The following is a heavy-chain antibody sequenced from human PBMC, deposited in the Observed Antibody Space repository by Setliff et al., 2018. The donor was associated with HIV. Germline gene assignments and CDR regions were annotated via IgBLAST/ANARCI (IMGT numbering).Heavy chain of an antibody. CDR1: GFTFSAFA. D-gene: IGHD3-16*02. Sequence: PGGSLRLSCVASGFTFSAFAMTWVRQAPGTGLEWIATISGGGGSKYYADSVKGRFIISSDNFKDTLYLQTDSLRAEDTSVYYCATFLRSGELSLFPDGFNLWGQGTLVTVSS. CDR2: ISGGGGSK. J-gene: IGHJ3*01. V-gene: IGHV3-23*01. CDR3: ATFLRSGELSLFPDGFNL.